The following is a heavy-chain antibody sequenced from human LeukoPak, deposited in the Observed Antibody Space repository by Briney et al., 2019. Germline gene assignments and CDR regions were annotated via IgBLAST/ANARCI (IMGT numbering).Heavy chain of an antibody. V-gene: IGHV3-30-3*01. CDR3: ARGDDFWSGYCPY. D-gene: IGHD3-3*01. CDR1: GFTFSSYA. CDR2: ISYDGSNK. Sequence: GGSLRLSCAASGFTFSSYAMHWVRQAPGKGLEWVAVISYDGSNKYYADSVKGRFTISRDNSKNTLYLQMNSLRAEDTAVYYCARGDDFWSGYCPYWGQGTLVTVSS. J-gene: IGHJ4*02.